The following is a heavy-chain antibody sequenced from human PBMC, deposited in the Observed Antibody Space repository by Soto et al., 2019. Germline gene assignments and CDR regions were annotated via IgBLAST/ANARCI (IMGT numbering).Heavy chain of an antibody. Sequence: QVQLVQSGAEVKKPGSSVKVSCKASGGTFSSYAISWVRQAPGQGLEWMGGIIPIFVTANYAQKFQGRVTINADKSTSTAYMELISLRSEDTAVYYCARLVTTQYYYYYYGMDVWGQGTTVTVSS. J-gene: IGHJ6*02. D-gene: IGHD5-12*01. CDR2: IIPIFVTA. V-gene: IGHV1-69*06. CDR3: ARLVTTQYYYYYYGMDV. CDR1: GGTFSSYA.